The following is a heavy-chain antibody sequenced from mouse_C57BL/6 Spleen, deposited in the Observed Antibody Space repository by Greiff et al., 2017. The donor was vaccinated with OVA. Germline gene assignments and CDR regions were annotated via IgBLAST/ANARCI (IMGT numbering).Heavy chain of an antibody. D-gene: IGHD2-2*01. CDR2: INPSNGGT. Sequence: VQLQQSGTELVKPGASVKLSCKASGYTFTSYWMHWVKQRPGQGLEWIGNINPSNGGTNYNEKFKSKATLTVDKSSSTAYMQLSSLTSEDSAVYYCAIYYGYDDYAMDYWGQGTSVTVSS. CDR3: AIYYGYDDYAMDY. J-gene: IGHJ4*01. CDR1: GYTFTSYW. V-gene: IGHV1-53*01.